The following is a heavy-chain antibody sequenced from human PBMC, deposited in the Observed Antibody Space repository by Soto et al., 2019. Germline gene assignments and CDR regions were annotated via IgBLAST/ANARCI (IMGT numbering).Heavy chain of an antibody. D-gene: IGHD2-21*02. J-gene: IGHJ4*02. CDR1: GFPFGSYW. Sequence: WGSLRLSCAFSGFPFGSYWMNWVRLIPGKGLEWVAYIKPDGSATYYVDSVKGRFTISRDNAKNSLYLQMNSLRVEDTSVYYCARAGYCGPGCYYYFDYWGQGTLVTVSS. V-gene: IGHV3-7*01. CDR3: ARAGYCGPGCYYYFDY. CDR2: IKPDGSAT.